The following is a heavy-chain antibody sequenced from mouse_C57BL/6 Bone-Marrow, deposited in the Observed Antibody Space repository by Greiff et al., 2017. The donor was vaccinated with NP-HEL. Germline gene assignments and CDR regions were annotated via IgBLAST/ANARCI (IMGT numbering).Heavy chain of an antibody. J-gene: IGHJ2*01. V-gene: IGHV14-4*01. Sequence: DVKLQESGAELVRPGASVKLSCTASGFNIKDDYMHWVKQRPEQGLEWIGWIDPENGDTEYASKFQGKATITADTSSNTAYLQLSSLKSEDTAVYYCTTGVVAPYWGQGTTLTVSS. CDR1: GFNIKDDY. CDR3: TTGVVAPY. D-gene: IGHD1-1*01. CDR2: IDPENGDT.